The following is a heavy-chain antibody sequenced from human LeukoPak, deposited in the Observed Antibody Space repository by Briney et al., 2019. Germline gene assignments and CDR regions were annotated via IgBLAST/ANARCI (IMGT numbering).Heavy chain of an antibody. CDR1: GGSISSYY. V-gene: IGHV4-59*08. J-gene: IGHJ4*02. CDR3: ASIGSSSFIGPLSDY. CDR2: IYYSGST. Sequence: SETLSLTCTVSGGSISSYYRSWIRQPPGKGLEWIGYIYYSGSTNYNPSFKSRVTISVDTSKNQFSLKLSSVTAADTAVYYCASIGSSSFIGPLSDYWGQGTLVTVSS. D-gene: IGHD6-6*01.